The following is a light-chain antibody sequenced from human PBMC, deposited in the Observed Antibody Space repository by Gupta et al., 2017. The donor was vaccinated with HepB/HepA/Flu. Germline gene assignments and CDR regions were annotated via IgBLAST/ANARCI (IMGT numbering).Light chain of an antibody. V-gene: IGLV1-40*01. J-gene: IGLJ3*02. Sequence: SVLTQPPSVSGAPRQSITISCTGNSSNIVAYHDVHWYPQLPGKAPKRGSNGNTNRPSGVSDRGVAARSGSTASREINALQTEEEEYDECQYFDRSLSGSVFGGGTKVTVL. CDR3: QYFDRSLSGSV. CDR1: SSNIVAYHD. CDR2: GNT.